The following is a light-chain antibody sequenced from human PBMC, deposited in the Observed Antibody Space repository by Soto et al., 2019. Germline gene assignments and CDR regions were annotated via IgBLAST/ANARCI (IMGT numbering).Light chain of an antibody. V-gene: IGKV3-15*01. J-gene: IGKJ5*01. Sequence: EIVMTQSPATLSVSPGEGATLSCRASQSISSNLAWYQQKPGQAPRLLIYGASTRATGIPARFSGSGSGTEFTLTISSPQSEYFAVYDCQQYNDWPPTFGQGTRLEIK. CDR3: QQYNDWPPT. CDR1: QSISSN. CDR2: GAS.